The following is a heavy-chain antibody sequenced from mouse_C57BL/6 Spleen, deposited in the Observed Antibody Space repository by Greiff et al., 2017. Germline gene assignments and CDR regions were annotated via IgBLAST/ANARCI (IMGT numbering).Heavy chain of an antibody. Sequence: QVQLKQPGAELVKPGASVKVSCKASGYTFTSYWMHWVKQRPGQGLEWIGRLHPSDSDTNYNQKFKGKATLTVDKSSSTAYMQLSSLTSEDSAVYYCAIGVVAPCAYWGQGTLVTVSA. CDR1: GYTFTSYW. J-gene: IGHJ3*01. D-gene: IGHD1-1*01. V-gene: IGHV1-74*01. CDR2: LHPSDSDT. CDR3: AIGVVAPCAY.